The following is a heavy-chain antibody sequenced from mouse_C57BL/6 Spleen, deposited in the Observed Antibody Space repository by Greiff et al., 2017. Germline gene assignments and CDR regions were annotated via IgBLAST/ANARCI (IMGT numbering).Heavy chain of an antibody. J-gene: IGHJ2*01. D-gene: IGHD1-1*02. CDR1: GYTFTDYY. Sequence: QVQLKQSGAELVRPGASVKLSCKASGYTFTDYYINWVKQRPGQGLEWIARIYPGSGNTYYNEKFKGKATLTAEKSSSTAYMQLSSLTSEDSAVYFCARAMGLGPYFDYWGQGTTLTVSS. V-gene: IGHV1-76*01. CDR3: ARAMGLGPYFDY. CDR2: IYPGSGNT.